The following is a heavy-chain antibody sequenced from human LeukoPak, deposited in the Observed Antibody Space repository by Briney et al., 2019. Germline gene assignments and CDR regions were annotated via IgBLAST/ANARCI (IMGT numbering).Heavy chain of an antibody. CDR1: GFTFSSYG. V-gene: IGHV3-33*05. D-gene: IGHD5-18*01. CDR2: ISDGGSNT. CDR3: ARDYVDTAWFDY. J-gene: IGHJ4*02. Sequence: GRSLRLSCAASGFTFSSYGMHWVRQAPGKGLEWVAVISDGGSNTHYADSVKGRFTISRDNSKDTLYLQMNSLRAEDTAVYYCARDYVDTAWFDYWGQGTLVTVSS.